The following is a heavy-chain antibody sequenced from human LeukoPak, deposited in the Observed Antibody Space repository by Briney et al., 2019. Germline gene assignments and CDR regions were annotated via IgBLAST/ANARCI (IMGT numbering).Heavy chain of an antibody. CDR3: AKRQRVAVPQYDY. D-gene: IGHD2-15*01. CDR1: GFTFDDYA. CDR2: ISGSGGST. V-gene: IGHV3-23*01. J-gene: IGHJ4*02. Sequence: PGGSLRLSCAASGFTFDDYAMSWVRQAPGKGLEWVSAISGSGGSTYYADSVKGRFTISRDNSKNTLYLQMNSLRAEDTAVYYCAKRQRVAVPQYDYWGQGTLVTVSS.